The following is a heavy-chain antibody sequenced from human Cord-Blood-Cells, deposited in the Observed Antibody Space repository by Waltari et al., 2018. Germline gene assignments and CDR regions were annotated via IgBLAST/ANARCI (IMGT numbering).Heavy chain of an antibody. CDR2: IYYSGST. CDR1: GGSISSSSYY. J-gene: IGHJ4*02. D-gene: IGHD3-10*01. V-gene: IGHV4-39*07. Sequence: QLQLQESGPGLVKPSETLSLTYTVSGGSISSSSYYWGWIRQPPGKGLEWIGSIYYSGSTYHNPSLKSRVTIAVDTSKNQFSLKLSSVTAADTAVYYCARRVGSGSYYNLIFDYWGQGTLVTVSS. CDR3: ARRVGSGSYYNLIFDY.